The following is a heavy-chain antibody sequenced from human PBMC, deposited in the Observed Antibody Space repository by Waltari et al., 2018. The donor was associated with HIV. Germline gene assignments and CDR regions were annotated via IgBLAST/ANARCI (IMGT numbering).Heavy chain of an antibody. V-gene: IGHV1-2*02. CDR3: ATALYSSSSAGSIDY. CDR1: GYTFTGYY. Sequence: QVQLVQSGAEVKKPGASVKVSCKASGYTFTGYYKHWVLQAPGQGLEWMGWINPNSGGTNYAQKFQGRVTMTRDTSISTAYMELSRLRSDDTAVYYCATALYSSSSAGSIDYWGQGTLVTVSS. J-gene: IGHJ4*02. CDR2: INPNSGGT. D-gene: IGHD6-6*01.